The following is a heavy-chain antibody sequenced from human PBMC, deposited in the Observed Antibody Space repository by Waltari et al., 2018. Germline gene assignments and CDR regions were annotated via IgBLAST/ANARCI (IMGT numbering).Heavy chain of an antibody. D-gene: IGHD3-10*01. Sequence: QVQLRESGPGLVKPSETLSLTCAVSGYSISSGYYWGWIRQPPGKGLEWIGSIYHRGRTEYNPSLKSLVTISVDTSKNQFSLKLSSVTAADTAVYYCARLGDYYGSPAHNYWGQGTLVTVSS. CDR3: ARLGDYYGSPAHNY. J-gene: IGHJ4*02. CDR1: GYSISSGYY. V-gene: IGHV4-38-2*01. CDR2: IYHRGRT.